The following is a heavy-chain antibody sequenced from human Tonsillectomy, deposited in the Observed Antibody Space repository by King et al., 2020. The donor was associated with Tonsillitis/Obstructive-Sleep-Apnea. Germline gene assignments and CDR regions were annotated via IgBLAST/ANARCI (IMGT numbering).Heavy chain of an antibody. D-gene: IGHD3-22*01. CDR1: GFSLSTSGVG. V-gene: IGHV2-5*02. Sequence: TLKESGPTLVKPTQTLTLTCTFSGFSLSTSGVGVGWIRQPPGKALEWLALIYWDDDKRYSPSLKSRLTITKDTSKNQVVLTMTNMDPVDTATYYCAHRRGYYYDSSGYYYFHAFDIWGQGTMVTVSS. J-gene: IGHJ3*02. CDR3: AHRRGYYYDSSGYYYFHAFDI. CDR2: IYWDDDK.